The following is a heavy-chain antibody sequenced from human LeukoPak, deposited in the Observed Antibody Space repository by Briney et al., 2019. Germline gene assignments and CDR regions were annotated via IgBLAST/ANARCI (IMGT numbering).Heavy chain of an antibody. J-gene: IGHJ6*02. CDR2: INHSGST. CDR3: ARVLRYFDWLFYGMDV. V-gene: IGHV4-34*01. CDR1: GGSFSGYY. D-gene: IGHD3-9*01. Sequence: SETLSLTCAVYGGSFSGYYWSWIRQPPGKGLEWIGEINHSGSTNYNPSLKGRVTISVDTSKNQFSLKLSSVTAADTAVYYCARVLRYFDWLFYGMDVWGQGTTVTVSS.